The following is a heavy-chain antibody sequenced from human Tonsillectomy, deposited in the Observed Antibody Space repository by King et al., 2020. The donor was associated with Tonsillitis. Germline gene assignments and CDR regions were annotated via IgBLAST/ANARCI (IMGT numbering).Heavy chain of an antibody. CDR2: IYPGDSDT. D-gene: IGHD5-24*01. CDR3: ARAREMGTTKQGYFDY. V-gene: IGHV5-51*01. J-gene: IGHJ4*02. CDR1: GYSFSNYW. Sequence: QLVQSGAEVKKPGESLKISCKGSGYSFSNYWIGWVRQMPGKGLEWMGIIYPGDSDTRYSPSFQGQVTVSADKSISTAYLQWSSLKASDTAMYYCARAREMGTTKQGYFDYWGQGPLVTVP.